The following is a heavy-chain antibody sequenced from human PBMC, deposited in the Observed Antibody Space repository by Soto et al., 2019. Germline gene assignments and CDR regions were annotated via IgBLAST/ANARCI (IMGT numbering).Heavy chain of an antibody. J-gene: IGHJ4*02. D-gene: IGHD2-21*01. CDR2: IRNKVNSYAT. CDR1: GFIFVDSA. CDR3: SRRRDWAAMDPLDY. V-gene: IGHV3-73*02. Sequence: EVQLVESGGGLVQPGGSLRLSCAASGFIFVDSAIHWFRQASGKGLEWVGRIRNKVNSYATIYAESVKGRFTISRDDSMKMSYLQSNSLKIEDAAIYYCSRRRDWAAMDPLDYWGQGTMVTVSA.